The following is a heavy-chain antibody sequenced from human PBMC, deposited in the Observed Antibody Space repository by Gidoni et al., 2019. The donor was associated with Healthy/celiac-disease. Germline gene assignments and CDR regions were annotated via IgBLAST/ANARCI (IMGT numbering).Heavy chain of an antibody. D-gene: IGHD1-26*01. J-gene: IGHJ4*02. Sequence: EVQLVESGGGLVQPGGSLRLYCAASGFTFSSYDMHWFRQATGKGLEWVSAIGTAGDTYYPGSVKGRFTISRENAKNSLYLQMNSLRAGDTAVYYCARDNGELLLDYWGQGTLVTVSS. CDR3: ARDNGELLLDY. V-gene: IGHV3-13*01. CDR2: IGTAGDT. CDR1: GFTFSSYD.